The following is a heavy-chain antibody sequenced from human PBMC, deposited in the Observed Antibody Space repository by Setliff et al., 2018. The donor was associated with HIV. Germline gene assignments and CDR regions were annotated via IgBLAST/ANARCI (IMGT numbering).Heavy chain of an antibody. CDR1: GFNFGDYY. Sequence: GESLKISCAASGFNFGDYYMTWIRQAPGKGLEWVAYISKTSTYTNYADSVKGRFAISRDNAKDLLYLQMNSLSAEDTAIYYCARVYYYDSGRYIQGGTDVFDAWGQGTMVTVSS. CDR3: ARVYYYDSGRYIQGGTDVFDA. V-gene: IGHV3-11*05. CDR2: ISKTSTYT. J-gene: IGHJ3*01. D-gene: IGHD3-22*01.